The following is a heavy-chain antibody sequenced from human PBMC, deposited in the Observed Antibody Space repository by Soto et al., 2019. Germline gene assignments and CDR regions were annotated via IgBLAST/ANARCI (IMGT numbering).Heavy chain of an antibody. CDR2: IYSGGST. Sequence: GGSLSLSCAASGFTVSSNYMSWVRQAPGKGLEWVSVIYSGGSTYYADSVKGRFTISRDNSKNTLYLQMNSLRAEDTAVYYCASKDLGYCSGGSCYFKDYWGQGTLVTVSS. J-gene: IGHJ4*02. D-gene: IGHD2-15*01. V-gene: IGHV3-66*01. CDR3: ASKDLGYCSGGSCYFKDY. CDR1: GFTVSSNY.